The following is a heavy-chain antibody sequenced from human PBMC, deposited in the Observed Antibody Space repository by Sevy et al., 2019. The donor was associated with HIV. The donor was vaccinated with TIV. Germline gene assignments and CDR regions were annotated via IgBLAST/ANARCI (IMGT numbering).Heavy chain of an antibody. CDR1: GGSFSGYY. Sequence: SETLSLTCAVHGGSFSGYYWSWIRQPPGKGLEWIGEINHSGSTNYNPSLKSRVTISVDTSKNQFSLKLSSVTAADTAVYYCARGGHLLRDYVWGSYRSPPDAFDIWGQGTMVTVSS. D-gene: IGHD3-16*02. CDR2: INHSGST. V-gene: IGHV4-34*01. CDR3: ARGGHLLRDYVWGSYRSPPDAFDI. J-gene: IGHJ3*02.